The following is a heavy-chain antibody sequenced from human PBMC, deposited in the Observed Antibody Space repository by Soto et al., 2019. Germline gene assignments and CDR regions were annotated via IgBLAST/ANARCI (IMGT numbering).Heavy chain of an antibody. CDR3: AKDSRNVAVSAARVYGMDV. Sequence: EVQVVESGGGVVPPGGSLRLSCAGSGFTFSDYAMTWVRQAPGKWLEWVSTTRSNGEYTYYGDSAKGRFTVSRDNSKNTLYMEMSSVRAEETAVYYCAKDSRNVAVSAARVYGMDVWGQGTTVTVSS. CDR1: GFTFSDYA. J-gene: IGHJ6*02. CDR2: TRSNGEYT. V-gene: IGHV3-23*04. D-gene: IGHD2-2*01.